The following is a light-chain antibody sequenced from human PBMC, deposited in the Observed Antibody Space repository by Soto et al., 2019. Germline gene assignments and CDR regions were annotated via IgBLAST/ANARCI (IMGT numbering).Light chain of an antibody. CDR2: EVS. V-gene: IGLV2-8*01. Sequence: QSALTQPPSASGSPGQSVTISCTGTSSDVGAYNYVSWYQQLPGKAPKLIIYEVSKRPSGVPDRFSGSKSGNTASLTVSGLQAEDEAYYYCTSYAVSYSSFYVFVTGTMVNV. CDR3: TSYAVSYSSFYV. J-gene: IGLJ1*01. CDR1: SSDVGAYNY.